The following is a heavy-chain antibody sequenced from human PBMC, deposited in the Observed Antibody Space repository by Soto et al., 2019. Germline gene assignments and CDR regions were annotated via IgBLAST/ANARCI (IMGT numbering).Heavy chain of an antibody. CDR3: ASLDSSGYYYYGMDV. V-gene: IGHV4-39*01. CDR2: IYYSGST. Sequence: QLQLQESGPGLVKPSETLSLTCTVSGGPISSSSYYWGWIRQPPGKGLEWIGSIYYSGSTYYNPSLKSRVTISVDTSKNQFSLKLSSVTAADTAVYYCASLDSSGYYYYGMDVWGQGTTVTVSS. D-gene: IGHD3-22*01. CDR1: GGPISSSSYY. J-gene: IGHJ6*02.